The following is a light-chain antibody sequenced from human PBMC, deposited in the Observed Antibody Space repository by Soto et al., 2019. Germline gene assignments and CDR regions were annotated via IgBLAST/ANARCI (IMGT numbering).Light chain of an antibody. CDR3: QQYYSTPRT. V-gene: IGKV4-1*01. CDR1: QSVLYSANNKNC. CDR2: WAS. J-gene: IGKJ1*01. Sequence: DIVMTQSPDSLAVSLGERATINCKSSQSVLYSANNKNCLAWYQQKPGQPPKLLLYWASTRESGVPDRFSGSGSGTDFTLTISSLQAEDVAVYYCQQYYSTPRTFGQGTKVEIK.